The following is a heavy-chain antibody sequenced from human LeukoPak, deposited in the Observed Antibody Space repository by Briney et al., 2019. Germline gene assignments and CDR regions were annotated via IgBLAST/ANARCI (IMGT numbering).Heavy chain of an antibody. CDR1: GGSISSYY. V-gene: IGHV4-59*01. CDR2: IYHSGST. D-gene: IGHD6-13*01. CDR3: ARERRSSWYYYYYMDV. Sequence: PSETLSLTCTVSGGSISSYYWSWTRQPPGKGLEWIGYIYHSGSTNYNPSLKSRVTISVDTSKNQFSLKLSSVTAADTAVYYCARERRSSWYYYYYMDVWGKGTTVTVSS. J-gene: IGHJ6*03.